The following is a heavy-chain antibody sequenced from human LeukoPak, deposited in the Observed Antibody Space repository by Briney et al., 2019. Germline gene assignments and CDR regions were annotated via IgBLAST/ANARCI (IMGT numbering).Heavy chain of an antibody. CDR1: GFTFSNYW. V-gene: IGHV3-7*03. CDR3: AKPGRDQDAFDV. Sequence: GGSLRLSCTASGFTFSNYWMSWVRQAPGKGLEWVANIKQDGSEKYYVDSVKGRFTISRDNAKNSLYLQMNSLRAEDTALYYCAKPGRDQDAFDVWGQGTMVTVSS. J-gene: IGHJ3*01. D-gene: IGHD7-27*01. CDR2: IKQDGSEK.